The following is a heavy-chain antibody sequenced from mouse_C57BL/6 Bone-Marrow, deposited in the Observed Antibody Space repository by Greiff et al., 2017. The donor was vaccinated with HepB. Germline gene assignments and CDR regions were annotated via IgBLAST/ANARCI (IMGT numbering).Heavy chain of an antibody. CDR3: ARRGEQLRSFAY. J-gene: IGHJ3*01. V-gene: IGHV1-69*01. Sequence: VQLQQPGAELVMPGASVKLSCKASGYTFTSYWMHWVKQRPGQGLEWIGEIDPSDSYTNYNQKFKGKSTLTVDKSSSTAYMQLSSLTSEDSAVYYCARRGEQLRSFAYWGQGTLVTVSA. D-gene: IGHD3-2*02. CDR2: IDPSDSYT. CDR1: GYTFTSYW.